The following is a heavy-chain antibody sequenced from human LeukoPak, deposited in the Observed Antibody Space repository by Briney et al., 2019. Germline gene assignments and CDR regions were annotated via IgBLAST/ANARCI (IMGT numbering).Heavy chain of an antibody. CDR3: AKGAYYAV. CDR2: IFPSGGEI. V-gene: IGHV3-23*01. CDR1: GFTFSTFA. J-gene: IGHJ4*02. D-gene: IGHD3-3*01. Sequence: PGGSLRLSCVASGFTFSTFAMIWVRQPPGKGLEWVSSIFPSGGEIHYADSVRGRFTISRDNSKNTLYLQMNSLRAEDTAVYYCAKGAYYAVWGQGTLVSVSS.